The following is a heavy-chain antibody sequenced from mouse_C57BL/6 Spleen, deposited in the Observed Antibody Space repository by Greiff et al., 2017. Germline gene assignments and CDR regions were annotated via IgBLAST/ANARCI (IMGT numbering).Heavy chain of an antibody. J-gene: IGHJ1*03. CDR2: IRNKANGYTT. V-gene: IGHV7-3*01. Sequence: EVQLVESGGGLVQPGGSLSLSCAASGFTFTDYYMSWVRQPPGKALEWLGFIRNKANGYTTEYSASVKGRFTISRDNYQSILYLQMNALRAEDSATYYCARSTMVTTGYFDVWGTGTTVTVSS. CDR3: ARSTMVTTGYFDV. D-gene: IGHD2-2*01. CDR1: GFTFTDYY.